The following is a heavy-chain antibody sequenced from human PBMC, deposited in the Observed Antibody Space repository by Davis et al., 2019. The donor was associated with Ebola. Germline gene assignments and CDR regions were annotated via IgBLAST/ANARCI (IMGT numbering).Heavy chain of an antibody. V-gene: IGHV5-10-1*01. CDR2: IDPSDSYT. D-gene: IGHD2-21*01. CDR3: ARYSNRISSYGMDV. J-gene: IGHJ6*02. Sequence: GESLKISCKGSGYTFTNNWIGWVRQMPGKGLEWMGRIDPSDSYTNYSPSFQGHVTISADKSISTAYLQWSSLKASDTAMYYCARYSNRISSYGMDVWGHGTTVTVSS. CDR1: GYTFTNNW.